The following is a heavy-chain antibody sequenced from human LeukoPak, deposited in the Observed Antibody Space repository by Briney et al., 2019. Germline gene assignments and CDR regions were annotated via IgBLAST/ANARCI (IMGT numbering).Heavy chain of an antibody. J-gene: IGHJ1*01. Sequence: ASVKVSCKASGGTFSSNAISWVRQAPGQGLEWMGGIIPIFGTANYAQKFQGRVTITADESTSTAYMELSSLRSEDTAVYYRARVTTYYYDSSGLGGHFQHWGQGTLVTVSS. CDR3: ARVTTYYYDSSGLGGHFQH. CDR1: GGTFSSNA. CDR2: IIPIFGTA. V-gene: IGHV1-69*01. D-gene: IGHD3-22*01.